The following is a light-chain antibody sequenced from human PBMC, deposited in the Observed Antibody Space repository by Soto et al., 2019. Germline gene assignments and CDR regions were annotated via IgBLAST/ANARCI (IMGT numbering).Light chain of an antibody. CDR3: SSYTTSGTPV. Sequence: QSALTQTASVSGSPGQSITISCTGTSSDVGGYNYLSWYQQHPGKAPKVMIYEVTNRHSGVSNRFSGSKSGNTASLTISGLQAEDEADYFCSSYTTSGTPVFGGGTKLTVL. CDR1: SSDVGGYNY. J-gene: IGLJ3*02. V-gene: IGLV2-14*01. CDR2: EVT.